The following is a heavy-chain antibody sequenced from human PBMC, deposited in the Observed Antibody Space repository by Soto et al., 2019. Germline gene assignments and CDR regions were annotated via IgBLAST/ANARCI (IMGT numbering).Heavy chain of an antibody. D-gene: IGHD3-10*01. CDR3: ARVGYYGSGSYYYYYYMDV. CDR1: GFTFSSYW. V-gene: IGHV3-7*01. Sequence: GGSLRLSCAASGFTFSSYWMSWVRQAPGKGLEWVANIKQDGSEKYYVDSVKGRFTISRDNAKNSLYLQMNSLRAEDTAVYYCARVGYYGSGSYYYYYYMDVWGKGTTVTVSS. J-gene: IGHJ6*03. CDR2: IKQDGSEK.